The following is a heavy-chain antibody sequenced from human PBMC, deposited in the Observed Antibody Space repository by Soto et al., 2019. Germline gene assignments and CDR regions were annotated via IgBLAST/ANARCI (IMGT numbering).Heavy chain of an antibody. CDR1: GFTFSSYW. D-gene: IGHD3-10*01. J-gene: IGHJ4*02. CDR3: ASYDYYGSGRVGY. CDR2: IKQDGSEK. V-gene: IGHV3-7*02. Sequence: EVQLVESGGGLVQPGGSLRLSCAASGFTFSSYWMSWVRQAPGKGLEWVANIKQDGSEKYYVDSVKGRFTISRDNAKNSLYLQMNRLRAEDTAVYYCASYDYYGSGRVGYWGQGTLVTVSS.